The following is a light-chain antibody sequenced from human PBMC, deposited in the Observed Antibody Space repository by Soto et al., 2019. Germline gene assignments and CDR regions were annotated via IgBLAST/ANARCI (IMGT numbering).Light chain of an antibody. J-gene: IGLJ1*01. CDR2: GNN. V-gene: IGLV1-40*01. CDR3: QPYDNILSGPYV. Sequence: QSVLTQPPSVSGAPGPRVTSSFTGSNSSIWAGYDVHWYQKLPGTAPKLLIYGNNNRPSGIPDRFSGSKSGTSASLAINGLQAEDEAYYYCQPYDNILSGPYVCGTGPQVTV. CDR1: NSSIWAGYD.